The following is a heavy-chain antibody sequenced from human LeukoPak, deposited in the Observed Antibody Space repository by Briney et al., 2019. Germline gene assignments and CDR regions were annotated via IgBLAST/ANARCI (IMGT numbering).Heavy chain of an antibody. D-gene: IGHD4-17*01. CDR3: AKEIYGDSTGGRFQH. V-gene: IGHV3-23*01. CDR2: MSGSGGST. J-gene: IGHJ1*01. CDR1: GFTFNNNW. Sequence: GGSLRLSCAASGFTFNNNWMSWVRQAPGKGLEWVSVMSGSGGSTYYADSVKGRFTISRDNSKNTLYLQMNSLRAEDTAVYYCAKEIYGDSTGGRFQHWGQGTLVTVSS.